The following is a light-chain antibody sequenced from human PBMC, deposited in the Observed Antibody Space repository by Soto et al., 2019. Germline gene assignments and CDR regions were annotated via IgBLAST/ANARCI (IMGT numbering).Light chain of an antibody. CDR1: SSNIGAGYD. Sequence: QSVLTQPPSVSGAPGQRVTISCTGSSSNIGAGYDVHWYQQLPGTAPKLLIYGNSNRPSGVPDRFSGSKSGTSASLAITGLQAEDEADYYCQSYDSSLSGYDFGNGTKVTVL. V-gene: IGLV1-40*01. CDR3: QSYDSSLSGYD. J-gene: IGLJ1*01. CDR2: GNS.